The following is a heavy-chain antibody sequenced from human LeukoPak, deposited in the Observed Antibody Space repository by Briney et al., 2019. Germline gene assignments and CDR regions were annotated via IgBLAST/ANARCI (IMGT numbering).Heavy chain of an antibody. V-gene: IGHV3-23*01. CDR2: ISGSGDTT. D-gene: IGHD3-10*01. CDR3: AKARGSVLWFGELFDDY. CDR1: GFPFSNYG. J-gene: IGHJ4*02. Sequence: GGSLRLSCAASGFPFSNYGMSWVRQAPGKGLEWVSAISGSGDTTYFADSVKGRFTISRDNSKNTLYLQMNSLRAEDTAVYYCAKARGSVLWFGELFDDYWGQGTLVTVSS.